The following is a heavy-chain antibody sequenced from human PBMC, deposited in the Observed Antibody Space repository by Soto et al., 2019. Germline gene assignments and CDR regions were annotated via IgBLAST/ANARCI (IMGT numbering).Heavy chain of an antibody. Sequence: EVQLVESGGGLVQPGRSLRLSCAVSGLTFDAFAMHWVRQAPGKGLEWVSGISWNSGNIGYADSVKGRFTISRDNAENFQYLQMNSLRAEDTALYYCAKSLHGDYARAPYYFDYWGQGTLVTVSS. V-gene: IGHV3-9*01. D-gene: IGHD4-17*01. CDR2: ISWNSGNI. CDR1: GLTFDAFA. J-gene: IGHJ4*02. CDR3: AKSLHGDYARAPYYFDY.